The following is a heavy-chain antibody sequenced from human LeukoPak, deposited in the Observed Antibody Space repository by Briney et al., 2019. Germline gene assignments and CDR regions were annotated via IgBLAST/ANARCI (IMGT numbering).Heavy chain of an antibody. CDR3: VKELLAGSHVSVD. J-gene: IGHJ4*02. CDR1: GFTFSNYA. D-gene: IGHD1-26*01. V-gene: IGHV3-64D*06. Sequence: GGSLRLSCSASGFTFSNYALHWVRQAPGKGLEYISAISSNGGSTYYADSVKGSFTFSRDNSNNPSFIQMSSMSAEDTALSYCVKELLAGSHVSVDWGQGSLVTVSS. CDR2: ISSNGGST.